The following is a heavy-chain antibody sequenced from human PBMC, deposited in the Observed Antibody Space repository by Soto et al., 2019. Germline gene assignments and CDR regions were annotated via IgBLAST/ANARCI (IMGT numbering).Heavy chain of an antibody. CDR1: GGSISSGDYY. J-gene: IGHJ4*02. CDR3: ARGPSGDYVGY. V-gene: IGHV4-30-4*01. CDR2: IYYSGST. Sequence: SETLSLTCTVSGGSISSGDYYWSWIRQPPGKGLEWIGYIYYSGSTYYNPSLKSRVTISLDTSKNQFSLKLSSVTAADTAVYYCARGPSGDYVGYWGQGTLVTVSS. D-gene: IGHD4-17*01.